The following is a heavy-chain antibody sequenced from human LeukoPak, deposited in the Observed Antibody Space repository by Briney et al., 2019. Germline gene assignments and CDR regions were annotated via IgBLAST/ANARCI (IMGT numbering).Heavy chain of an antibody. CDR2: ISGSGGST. J-gene: IGHJ4*02. Sequence: GGSLRLSCAASGFTFSSYAMSWVRQAPGKGLEWVSAISGSGGSTYYADSVKGRFTISRDNSKNTLYLQMNSLRADDTAVYYCAKGTWSFYGSGSSPFDFWGQGTLATVSS. V-gene: IGHV3-23*01. CDR3: AKGTWSFYGSGSSPFDF. CDR1: GFTFSSYA. D-gene: IGHD3-10*01.